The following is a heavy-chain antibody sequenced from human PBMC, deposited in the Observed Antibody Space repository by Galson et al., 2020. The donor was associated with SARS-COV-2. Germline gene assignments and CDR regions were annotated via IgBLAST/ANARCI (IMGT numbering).Heavy chain of an antibody. D-gene: IGHD1-26*01. V-gene: IGHV4-39*01. CDR3: VRQRIMGHLKGISDY. CDR2: VDYSGSA. J-gene: IGHJ4*02. CDR1: GGSIRSSIYY. Sequence: SETLSLTCTVSGGSIRSSIYYWGWIRQPPGKGLDWIGNVDYSGSAYYNPSLKSRVTMFVDTSKNQFSLKLSSVTAADTAIYYCVRQRIMGHLKGISDYWCQGTLVLISS.